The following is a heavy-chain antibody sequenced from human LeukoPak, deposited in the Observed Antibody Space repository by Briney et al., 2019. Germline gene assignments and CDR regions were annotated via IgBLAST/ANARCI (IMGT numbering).Heavy chain of an antibody. D-gene: IGHD6-19*01. J-gene: IGHJ4*02. CDR2: IYYSGST. CDR3: ARRGYSSGSYYFDY. CDR1: GGSISSYY. Sequence: SETLSLTCSVSGGSISSYYWSWIRQPPGKGLEWIGYIYYSGSTNYNPSLKSRVTISADTSKNQFFLKLSSVTAADTAMYYCARRGYSSGSYYFDYWGQGALVTVAS. V-gene: IGHV4-59*08.